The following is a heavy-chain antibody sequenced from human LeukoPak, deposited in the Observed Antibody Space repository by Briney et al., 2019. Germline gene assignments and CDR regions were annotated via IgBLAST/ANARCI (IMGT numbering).Heavy chain of an antibody. J-gene: IGHJ4*02. CDR2: MNPNSGNT. CDR3: ARGPLLVSGAAAAPFDY. Sequence: GASVKVSCKASGYTFTSYDINWVRQATGQGLEWMGWMNPNSGNTGYAQKFQGRVTMTRNTSISTAYMELSSLRSEDTAVYYCARGPLLVSGAAAAPFDYWGQGTLVTVSS. D-gene: IGHD6-13*01. V-gene: IGHV1-8*01. CDR1: GYTFTSYD.